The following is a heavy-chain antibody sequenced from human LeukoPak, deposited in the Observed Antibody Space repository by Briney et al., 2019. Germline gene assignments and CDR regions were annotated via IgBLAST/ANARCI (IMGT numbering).Heavy chain of an antibody. V-gene: IGHV4-39*07. D-gene: IGHD3-10*01. CDR1: GGSISSSSYY. Sequence: SETLSLTCTVSGGSISSSSYYWGWIRQPPGKGLEWIGSIYYSGSTYYNPSLKSRVTISVDTSKNQFSLKLSSVTAADTAVYYCARDLSPYGSGRNTWIYYYYYYGMDVWGQGTTVTVSS. CDR2: IYYSGST. J-gene: IGHJ6*02. CDR3: ARDLSPYGSGRNTWIYYYYYYGMDV.